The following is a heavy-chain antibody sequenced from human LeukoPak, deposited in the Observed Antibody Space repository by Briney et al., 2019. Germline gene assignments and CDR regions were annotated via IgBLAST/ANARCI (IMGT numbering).Heavy chain of an antibody. V-gene: IGHV3-48*03. D-gene: IGHD3-10*02. J-gene: IGHJ6*04. CDR1: GFTFSSYE. Sequence: GGSLRLSCAASGFTFSSYEMNWVRPAPGKGPEWVSYISSSGSTIYYADSVKGRFTISRDNAKNSLYLQMNSLRAEDTAVYYCAELGITMIGGVWGKGTTVTISS. CDR3: AELGITMIGGV. CDR2: ISSSGSTI.